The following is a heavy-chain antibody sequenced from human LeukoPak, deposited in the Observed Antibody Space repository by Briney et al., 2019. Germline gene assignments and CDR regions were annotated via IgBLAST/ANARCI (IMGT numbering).Heavy chain of an antibody. CDR1: GGSISSSSYY. Sequence: SETLSLTCTVSGGSISSSSYYWGWIRQPPGKGLEWIGSIYYTGSTYDNPSLKSRVTISVDTSKNQFSLKLSSVTAADTAVYYCARTTMIAGRVFDYWGQGTLVTVSS. CDR3: ARTTMIAGRVFDY. J-gene: IGHJ4*02. CDR2: IYYTGST. D-gene: IGHD3-22*01. V-gene: IGHV4-39*07.